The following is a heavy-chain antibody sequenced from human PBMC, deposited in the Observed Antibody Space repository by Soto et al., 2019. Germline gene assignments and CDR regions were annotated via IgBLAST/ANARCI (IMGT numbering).Heavy chain of an antibody. CDR2: ISAYNGNT. CDR3: ARDSTLPPLYSSSWYAFDD. V-gene: IGHV1-18*01. CDR1: GYTFTSYG. Sequence: ASVKVSCKASGYTFTSYGISWVRQAPGQGLEWMGWISAYNGNTNYAQKLQGRVTMTTDTSTSTAYMELSSLRSEDTAVYYCARDSTLPPLYSSSWYAFDDWGQGTRVTVAS. J-gene: IGHJ4*02. D-gene: IGHD6-13*01.